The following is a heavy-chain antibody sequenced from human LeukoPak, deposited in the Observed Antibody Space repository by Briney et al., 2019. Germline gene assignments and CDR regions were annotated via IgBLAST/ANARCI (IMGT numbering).Heavy chain of an antibody. D-gene: IGHD6-13*01. V-gene: IGHV1-18*01. Sequence: GASVKVSCKASGYTFTSYGISWVRQAPGQGLEWMGWISAYNGNTNYAQKLQGRVTMTTDTSTSTAYMELRSLRSDDTAVYYCARATFRDGSSWYGTELWGQGTLVTVSS. J-gene: IGHJ4*02. CDR1: GYTFTSYG. CDR2: ISAYNGNT. CDR3: ARATFRDGSSWYGTEL.